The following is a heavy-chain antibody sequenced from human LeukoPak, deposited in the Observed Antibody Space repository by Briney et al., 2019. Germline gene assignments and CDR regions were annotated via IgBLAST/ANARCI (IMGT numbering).Heavy chain of an antibody. J-gene: IGHJ4*02. D-gene: IGHD6-13*01. V-gene: IGHV3-23*01. CDR3: ARGGTSSWYFVFDY. CDR1: GFTFRGYA. Sequence: GGSLRLSCAASGFTFRGYAMTWVRQAPGKGLEWVSVISSSGGSAYYADSVKGRFTISRDNFKNTLYLQMKRLTAEDTAVYYCARGGTSSWYFVFDYWGQGVLVTVSS. CDR2: ISSSGGSA.